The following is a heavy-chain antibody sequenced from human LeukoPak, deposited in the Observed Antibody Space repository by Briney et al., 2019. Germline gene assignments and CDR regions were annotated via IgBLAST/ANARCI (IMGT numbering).Heavy chain of an antibody. CDR1: GFTFSSYW. V-gene: IGHV3-7*01. CDR2: IKQDGSEK. Sequence: GGSLRLSCAASGFTFSSYWMSWVRQAPGKGLEWVANIKQDGSEKSYVDSVKGRFTISRDNAKNSLYLQMNSLRAEDTAVYYCARDSYYDFWRGIGGAFDIWGQGTMVTGSS. J-gene: IGHJ3*02. D-gene: IGHD3-3*01. CDR3: ARDSYYDFWRGIGGAFDI.